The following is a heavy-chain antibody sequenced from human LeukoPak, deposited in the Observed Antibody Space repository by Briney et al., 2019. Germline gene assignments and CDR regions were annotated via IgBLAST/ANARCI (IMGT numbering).Heavy chain of an antibody. CDR3: ARRGPGFDY. V-gene: IGHV4-59*08. CDR2: IYYSGST. J-gene: IGHJ4*02. Sequence: SETLSLTCTVSGVSISSYYWSWIRQPPGKGLEWIGYIYYSGSTNYNPSLKSRVTISIDTSKNQFSLKLSSVTAADTAVFYCARRGPGFDYWGQGTLVTVSS. CDR1: GVSISSYY.